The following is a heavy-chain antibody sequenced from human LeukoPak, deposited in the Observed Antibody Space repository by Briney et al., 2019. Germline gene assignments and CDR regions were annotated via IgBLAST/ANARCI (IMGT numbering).Heavy chain of an antibody. D-gene: IGHD3-22*01. CDR3: ARISDDDSSGLFDY. CDR2: IYYSGST. CDR1: GGSIRSYY. V-gene: IGHV4-59*01. Sequence: SETLSLTCTVSGGSIRSYYWSWIRQPPGKGLEWIGYIYYSGSTNYNPSLKSRVTISVDTSKNQFSLKLSSVTAADTAVYYCARISDDDSSGLFDYWGQGTLVTVSS. J-gene: IGHJ4*02.